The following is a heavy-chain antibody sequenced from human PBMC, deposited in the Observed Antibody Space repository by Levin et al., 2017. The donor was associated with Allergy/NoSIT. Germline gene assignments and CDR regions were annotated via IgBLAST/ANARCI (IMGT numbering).Heavy chain of an antibody. J-gene: IGHJ4*02. CDR1: GGSISSGGYS. CDR3: ARVAGYSYGYYFDY. Sequence: LRLSCAVSGGSISSGGYSWSWIRQPPGKGLEWIGNIYLSGSTNDNPSLKSRVTMSVDRSRNQFSLKLSYVTAADTAVYYCARVAGYSYGYYFDYWGPGTLVTVSS. D-gene: IGHD5-18*01. V-gene: IGHV4-30-2*01. CDR2: IYLSGST.